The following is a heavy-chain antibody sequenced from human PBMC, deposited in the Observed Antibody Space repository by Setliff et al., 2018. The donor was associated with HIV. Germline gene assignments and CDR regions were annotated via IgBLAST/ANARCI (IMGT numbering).Heavy chain of an antibody. Sequence: SETLSLTCTVSGGSISSHYWSWIRQPPGKGLEWIGHIYTSGSTNYNPSLKSRVTMSVDTSKNQFSLRLNSVTAADTAVYYCARGEPTYYYDSSGYFGAFDIWGQGTMVTVSS. V-gene: IGHV4-4*07. CDR1: GGSISSHY. CDR3: ARGEPTYYYDSSGYFGAFDI. CDR2: IYTSGST. J-gene: IGHJ3*02. D-gene: IGHD3-22*01.